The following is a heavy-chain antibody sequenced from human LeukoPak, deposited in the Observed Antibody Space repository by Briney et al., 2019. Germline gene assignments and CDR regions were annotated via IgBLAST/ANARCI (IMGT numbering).Heavy chain of an antibody. CDR3: ARGLAAAGTRWFDP. Sequence: SETLSLTCAVSGYSITSSSWWGWIRQPPGKGLEWIGYIYHSGTTYYNPSLQSRVTMSVDTSKNQFSLKLSSVTAADTAVYYCARGLAAAGTRWFDPWGQGTLVTVSS. V-gene: IGHV4-28*03. CDR2: IYHSGTT. J-gene: IGHJ5*02. CDR1: GYSITSSSW. D-gene: IGHD6-13*01.